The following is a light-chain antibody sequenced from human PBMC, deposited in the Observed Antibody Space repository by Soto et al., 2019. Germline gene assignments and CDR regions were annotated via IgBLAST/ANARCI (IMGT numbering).Light chain of an antibody. CDR1: QSVSSN. V-gene: IGKV3-15*01. CDR3: QQYNNWRT. Sequence: EIVMTHSPATLSVSPGERATLSFSSSQSVSSNLAWYQQKPGQAPRLLIYGASTRATGIPARFSGSGSGTEFTLTISSLQSEDFAVYYCQQYNNWRTFGQGTKVDNK. CDR2: GAS. J-gene: IGKJ1*01.